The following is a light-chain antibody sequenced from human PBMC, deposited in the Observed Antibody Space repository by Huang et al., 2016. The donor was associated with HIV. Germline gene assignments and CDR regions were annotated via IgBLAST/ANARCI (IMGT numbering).Light chain of an antibody. Sequence: EIVLTQSPVTLSVSPGERVTLSCRASQSVSNKLAWYQQKPGQPPRLLIYGASARATGGPARFSGGGSGTDFSLTINSLQSEDFGVYYCQHYDNWPPLTFGGGSKVQIK. CDR2: GAS. J-gene: IGKJ4*01. V-gene: IGKV3-15*01. CDR1: QSVSNK. CDR3: QHYDNWPPLT.